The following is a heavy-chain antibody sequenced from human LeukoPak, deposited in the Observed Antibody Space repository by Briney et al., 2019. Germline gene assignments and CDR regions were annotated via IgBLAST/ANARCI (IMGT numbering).Heavy chain of an antibody. CDR2: IYYSGST. J-gene: IGHJ4*02. CDR3: ARQSYYYGSGSYCTFFDY. Sequence: SETLSLTCTVSGGSISSNSYYWGWIRQPPGRGLEWIGNIYYSGSTYYNPSLKSRVTISVDTSKNQFSLKLSSVTAADTAVYYCARQSYYYGSGSYCTFFDYWGQGTLVTVSS. V-gene: IGHV4-39*01. D-gene: IGHD3-10*01. CDR1: GGSISSNSYY.